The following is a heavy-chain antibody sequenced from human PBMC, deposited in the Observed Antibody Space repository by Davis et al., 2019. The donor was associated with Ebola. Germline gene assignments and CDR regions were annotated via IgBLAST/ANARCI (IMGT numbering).Heavy chain of an antibody. D-gene: IGHD1-26*01. V-gene: IGHV3-15*07. CDR1: GFTFYRYE. CDR2: IKTKTDEGIL. CDR3: ATDEGGSRY. Sequence: GESLKISCAASGFTFYRYEMNWVRQAPGKGLEWVGRIKTKTDEGILDYAEPVKGRFTMSRDDARNTMSLHMSSLKTEDTGVYYCATDEGGSRYWGQGSLVIVSS. J-gene: IGHJ4*02.